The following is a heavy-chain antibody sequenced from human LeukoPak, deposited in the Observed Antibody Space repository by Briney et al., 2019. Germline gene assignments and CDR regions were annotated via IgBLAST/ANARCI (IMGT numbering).Heavy chain of an antibody. CDR3: ARTSLGGYYDSSGLYYFDY. Sequence: PSQTLSLTCAVSGGSISSGGYSWSWIRQPPGKGLEWIGYIYHSGSTYYNPSLKSRVTISVDRSKNQFSLKLSSVTAADTAVYYCARTSLGGYYDSSGLYYFDYWGQGTLVTVSS. V-gene: IGHV4-30-2*01. CDR1: GGSISSGGYS. J-gene: IGHJ4*02. CDR2: IYHSGST. D-gene: IGHD3-22*01.